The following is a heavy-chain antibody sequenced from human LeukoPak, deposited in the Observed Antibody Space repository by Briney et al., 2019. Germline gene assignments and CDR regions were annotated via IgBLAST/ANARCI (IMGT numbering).Heavy chain of an antibody. CDR2: IYPGDSDT. Sequence: GESLKISCKGSGYSFTSYWIGWVRQMPGKGLEWMGIIYPGDSDTRYSPSFQGRVTISADKSISTAYLQWSSLKASDTAMYYCARLPLYCSGGSCNSGYWGQGTLVTVSS. CDR1: GYSFTSYW. J-gene: IGHJ4*02. CDR3: ARLPLYCSGGSCNSGY. V-gene: IGHV5-51*01. D-gene: IGHD2-15*01.